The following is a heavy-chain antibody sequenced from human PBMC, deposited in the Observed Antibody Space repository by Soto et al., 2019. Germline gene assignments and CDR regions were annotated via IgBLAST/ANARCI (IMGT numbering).Heavy chain of an antibody. V-gene: IGHV1-69*06. CDR1: GGTFSSYA. D-gene: IGHD3-16*01. CDR3: ARDWGSLRSRYFDY. J-gene: IGHJ4*02. CDR2: IIPIFGTA. Sequence: QVQLVQSGAEVKKPGSSVKVSCKASGGTFSSYAISWVLQAPGQGLEWMGGIIPIFGTANYAQKFQGRVTITADKYTRTAYMELSSLRSEDTAVYSCARDWGSLRSRYFDYWGQGTLVTVSS.